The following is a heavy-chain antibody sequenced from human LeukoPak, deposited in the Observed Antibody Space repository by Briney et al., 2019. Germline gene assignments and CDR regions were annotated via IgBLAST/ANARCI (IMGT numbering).Heavy chain of an antibody. CDR3: ARGYYGSGSYLP. V-gene: IGHV4-59*01. D-gene: IGHD3-10*01. Sequence: SETLSLTCTVSGGSISSYYWSWIRQPPGKGLEWIGYIYYSGSTNYNPPLKSRVTISVDTSKNQFSLKLSSVTAADTAVYYCARGYYGSGSYLPWGQGTLVTVSS. J-gene: IGHJ4*02. CDR1: GGSISSYY. CDR2: IYYSGST.